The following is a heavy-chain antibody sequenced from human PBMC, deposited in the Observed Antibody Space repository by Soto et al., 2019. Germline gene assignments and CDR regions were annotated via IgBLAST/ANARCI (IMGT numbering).Heavy chain of an antibody. Sequence: GASVKVSCKASGYTFTGHYIHWVRQAPGQGLEWVGWISPYSGDTNYEQKFQGRVTMTRDTSKTTAYMELSRLRSDDTAVYYCARIFIATGGRALDSWGQGTLVTVSS. J-gene: IGHJ4*02. CDR3: ARIFIATGGRALDS. CDR1: GYTFTGHY. CDR2: ISPYSGDT. V-gene: IGHV1-2*02. D-gene: IGHD6-13*01.